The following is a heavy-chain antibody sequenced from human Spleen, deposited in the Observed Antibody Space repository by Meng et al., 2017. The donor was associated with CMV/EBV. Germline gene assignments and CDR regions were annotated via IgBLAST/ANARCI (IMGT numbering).Heavy chain of an antibody. Sequence: GGSLRLSCAASGFTFSDYSMNWVRQAPGKGLEWVATIRSSSSYIYYADSVKGRFTISRDNSKNTLYLQMNSLRAEDTSVYYCARCGLTPRPVVYNYYAMDVWGQGTTVTVSS. CDR1: GFTFSDYS. CDR2: IRSSSSYI. J-gene: IGHJ6*02. V-gene: IGHV3-21*04. CDR3: ARCGLTPRPVVYNYYAMDV. D-gene: IGHD4-23*01.